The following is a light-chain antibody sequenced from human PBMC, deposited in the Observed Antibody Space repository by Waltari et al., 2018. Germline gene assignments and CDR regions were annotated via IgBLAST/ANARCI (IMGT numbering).Light chain of an antibody. J-gene: IGLJ2*01. CDR2: DVS. V-gene: IGLV2-14*03. CDR3: SSYISSSTLEL. CDR1: SSDVGGYNY. Sequence: SAIPQPASVSEPPGQSITISCTGTSSDVGGYNYVSWYQQHPGKAPKLMIYDVSNRPSGVSNRFSGSKSGNQASLTISWLQAEDEADYYCSSYISSSTLELFGGGTSLTVL.